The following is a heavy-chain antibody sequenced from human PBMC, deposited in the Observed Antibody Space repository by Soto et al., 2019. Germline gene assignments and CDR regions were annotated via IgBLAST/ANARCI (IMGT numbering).Heavy chain of an antibody. Sequence: QVQLQESGPGLVKPSETLSLTCTVSGGSVTSYYWSWIRQPPGKGMEWIGYLYYSGSTSYNPSLKSRVTMSVDMGKNPVSLTLASVTAADTAVYYCARGTDQPQIASYHYGLDVWGQGTTVTVSS. CDR2: LYYSGST. D-gene: IGHD2-21*01. CDR1: GGSVTSYY. V-gene: IGHV4-59*02. CDR3: ARGTDQPQIASYHYGLDV. J-gene: IGHJ6*02.